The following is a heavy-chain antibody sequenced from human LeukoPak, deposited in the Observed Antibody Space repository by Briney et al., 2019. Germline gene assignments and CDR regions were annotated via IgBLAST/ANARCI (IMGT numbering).Heavy chain of an antibody. Sequence: GGSLRLSCAASGFTFSIYAMSWVRQAPGKGLEWVSVIYSGGSTYYADSVKGRFTISRDNSKNTLYLQMNSLRAEDTAVYYCARDLEVAAAVDYWGQGTLVTVSS. CDR3: ARDLEVAAAVDY. J-gene: IGHJ4*02. D-gene: IGHD6-13*01. CDR2: IYSGGST. CDR1: GFTFSIYA. V-gene: IGHV3-66*01.